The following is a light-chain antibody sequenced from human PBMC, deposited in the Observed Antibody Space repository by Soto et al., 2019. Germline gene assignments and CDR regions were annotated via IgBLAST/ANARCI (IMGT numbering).Light chain of an antibody. CDR3: SSYAGSNNLYV. CDR2: EVS. Sequence: SVLTQPPSASGSPGQSVTISCTGTSSDVGGYTYVSWYQQHPGNAPKLLIYEVSERPSGVPDRFSGSKSGNTASLTVSGLQAEDEADYYCSSYAGSNNLYVFGTGTKLTVL. J-gene: IGLJ1*01. CDR1: SSDVGGYTY. V-gene: IGLV2-8*01.